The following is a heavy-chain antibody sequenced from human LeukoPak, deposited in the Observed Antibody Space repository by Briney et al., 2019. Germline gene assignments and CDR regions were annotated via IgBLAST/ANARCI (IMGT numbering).Heavy chain of an antibody. V-gene: IGHV4-34*01. CDR2: INHSGST. CDR3: ARILWAYSSSPYGAFDI. Sequence: SETLSLTCAVYGGSFSGYYWSWIRQPPGKGLEWIGEINHSGSTNYNPSLKSRVTISVDASKNQFSLKLSSVTAADTAVYYCARILWAYSSSPYGAFDIWGRGTMVTVSS. D-gene: IGHD6-13*01. CDR1: GGSFSGYY. J-gene: IGHJ3*02.